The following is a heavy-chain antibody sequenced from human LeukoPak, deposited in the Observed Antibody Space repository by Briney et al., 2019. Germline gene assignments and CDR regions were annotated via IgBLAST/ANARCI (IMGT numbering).Heavy chain of an antibody. CDR1: GFTFSSYA. D-gene: IGHD2-2*01. CDR2: ISGSGGST. V-gene: IGHV3-23*01. CDR3: AKEGSTPSWYDYYYYMDV. Sequence: GGSLRLSCAASGFTFSSYAMSWVRQAPGKGLERVSAISGSGGSTYYADSVKGRFTISRDNSKNTLYLQMNSLRAEDTAVYYCAKEGSTPSWYDYYYYMDVWGKGTTVTVSS. J-gene: IGHJ6*03.